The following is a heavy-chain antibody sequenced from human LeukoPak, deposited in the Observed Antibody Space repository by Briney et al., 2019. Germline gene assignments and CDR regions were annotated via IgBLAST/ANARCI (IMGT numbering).Heavy chain of an antibody. CDR3: AREGLNMVRGVIPKEAWGWFDP. Sequence: SETLSLTCSVSGGSISSGSYYWSWIRQPAGKGLEWIGRIYTRGSTNYNPSLKSRVTISVDTSKNQFSLKLTSVAAADTAVYYCAREGLNMVRGVIPKEAWGWFDPWGQGTLVTVSS. D-gene: IGHD3-10*01. J-gene: IGHJ5*02. V-gene: IGHV4-61*02. CDR1: GGSISSGSYY. CDR2: IYTRGST.